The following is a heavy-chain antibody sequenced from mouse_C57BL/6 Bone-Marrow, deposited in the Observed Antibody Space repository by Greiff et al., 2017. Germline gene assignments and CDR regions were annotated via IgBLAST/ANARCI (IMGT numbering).Heavy chain of an antibody. V-gene: IGHV7-3*01. D-gene: IGHD1-1*01. J-gene: IGHJ1*03. CDR1: GFTFTDYY. CDR2: IRNKANGYTT. CDR3: ARYNNYYGSSYWYFDV. Sequence: EVMLVESGGGLVQPGGSLSLSCAASGFTFTDYYMSWVRQPPGKALEWLGFIRNKANGYTTEYSASVKGRFTISRDNSQSILYLQMNALRAEDSATYYCARYNNYYGSSYWYFDVWGTGTTVTVSS.